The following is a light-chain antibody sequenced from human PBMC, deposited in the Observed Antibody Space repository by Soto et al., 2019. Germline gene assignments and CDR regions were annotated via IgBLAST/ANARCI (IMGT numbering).Light chain of an antibody. CDR2: DVS. CDR3: SSYTSSSTRV. Sequence: QSALTQPASVSGSTGQSITISCTGTSSDVGGYNYVSWYQQHPGKAPKLMIYDVSNRPSGVSNRFSGSKSGNTASLTISGLQAEDEADYYCSSYTSSSTRVFGGGTK. J-gene: IGLJ2*01. V-gene: IGLV2-14*01. CDR1: SSDVGGYNY.